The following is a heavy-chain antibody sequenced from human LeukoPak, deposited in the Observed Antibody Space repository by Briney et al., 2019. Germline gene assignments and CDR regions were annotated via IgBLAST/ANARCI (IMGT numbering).Heavy chain of an antibody. CDR2: INPNSGGT. CDR1: GYTFTGYY. D-gene: IGHD6-25*01. CDR3: ARANLSSVDAFDI. Sequence: ASVKVSCKASGYTFTGYYMHWVRQAPGQGLEWMGWINPNSGGTNYAQKFQGWVTMTRDTSISTAYMELSRLRSDDTAAYYCARANLSSVDAFDIWGQGTMVTVSS. J-gene: IGHJ3*02. V-gene: IGHV1-2*04.